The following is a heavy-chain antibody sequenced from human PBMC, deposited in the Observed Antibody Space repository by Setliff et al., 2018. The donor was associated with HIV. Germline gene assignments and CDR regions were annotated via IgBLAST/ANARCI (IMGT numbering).Heavy chain of an antibody. V-gene: IGHV7-4-1*02. CDR1: GYVFTTYV. CDR2: INANTGNP. Sequence: ASVKVSCKAPGYVFTTYVINWVRQAPGRGLELMGWINANTGNPRYAPGFTGRFVFSLDTSATTAHLQINGLKTDDTAVYYCARDYNYASGTYNWFDPWGQGTLVTVSS. J-gene: IGHJ5*02. CDR3: ARDYNYASGTYNWFDP. D-gene: IGHD3-10*01.